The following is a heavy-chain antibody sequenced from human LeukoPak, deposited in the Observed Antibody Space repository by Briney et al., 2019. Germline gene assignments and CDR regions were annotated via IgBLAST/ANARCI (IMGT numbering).Heavy chain of an antibody. CDR1: GYLFINYG. D-gene: IGHD6-13*01. J-gene: IGHJ4*02. CDR2: ISPYSGNT. CDR3: ARTSGVSVAGSPYYFDF. Sequence: GASVKVSCKASGYLFINYGITWLRQAPGQGLECMGWISPYSGNTDYAQKLQGRATMTTDRSTTTAYMELRSLGFDDTAVYYCARTSGVSVAGSPYYFDFWGQGTLITVSS. V-gene: IGHV1-18*01.